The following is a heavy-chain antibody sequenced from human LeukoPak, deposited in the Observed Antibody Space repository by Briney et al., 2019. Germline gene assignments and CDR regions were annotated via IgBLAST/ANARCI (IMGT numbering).Heavy chain of an antibody. CDR3: AKDRSGSYSSFDC. D-gene: IGHD1-26*01. V-gene: IGHV3-23*01. CDR1: GFTFRSHA. Sequence: GGSLRLSCVGSGFTFRSHAMSWVRQAPEKGLEFVSGIYENGGTTYYADSVKGRFSISRDNSKNTLYLQMDSLRGEDTAVYYCAKDRSGSYSSFDCWGQGTLVTVSS. CDR2: IYENGGTT. J-gene: IGHJ4*02.